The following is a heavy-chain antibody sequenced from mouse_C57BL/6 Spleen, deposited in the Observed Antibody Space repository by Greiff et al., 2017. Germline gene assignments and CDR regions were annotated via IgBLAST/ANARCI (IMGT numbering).Heavy chain of an antibody. J-gene: IGHJ1*03. CDR2: IDPETGGS. CDR3: TREGDLSYWYLEF. V-gene: IGHV1-15*01. Sequence: QVQLQQSGAALVRPGASVTLSCKASGYTFTDYEMHWVKQTPVHGLEWIGAIDPETGGSAYNQKFKGKAILTADKSSSTAYMELRSLTSEDSAVYYCTREGDLSYWYLEFWGTGTTVTVSS. CDR1: GYTFTDYE. D-gene: IGHD3-2*02.